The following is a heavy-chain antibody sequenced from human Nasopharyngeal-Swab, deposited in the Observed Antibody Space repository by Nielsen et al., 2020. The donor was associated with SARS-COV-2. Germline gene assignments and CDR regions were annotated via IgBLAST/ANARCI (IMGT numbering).Heavy chain of an antibody. D-gene: IGHD5-24*01. CDR1: GFTFSSYW. V-gene: IGHV3-7*01. CDR3: ARGVETIHH. CDR2: IKQDGSEK. J-gene: IGHJ1*01. Sequence: GESLKISCAASGFTFSSYWMSWVRQAPGKGLEWVANIKQDGSEKYYVDSVKGRFTISRDNAKNSLYLQMNSLRAEDTAVYYCARGVETIHHWGQGSLVTVSS.